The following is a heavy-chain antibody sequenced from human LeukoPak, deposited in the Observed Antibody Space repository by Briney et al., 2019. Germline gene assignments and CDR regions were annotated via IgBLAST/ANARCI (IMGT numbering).Heavy chain of an antibody. CDR2: ISADGNNE. D-gene: IGHD3-22*01. CDR3: ARNDPDSSED. V-gene: IGHV3-30-3*01. CDR1: GFIFSNYP. J-gene: IGHJ4*02. Sequence: GRSLRLSCAASGFIFSNYPMHWVRQAPGKGLEWVAVISADGNNEHYADSAKGRFTLSRDNAKSTAYLQMNSLRSEDTAVYYCARNDPDSSEDWGQGTLVTVSS.